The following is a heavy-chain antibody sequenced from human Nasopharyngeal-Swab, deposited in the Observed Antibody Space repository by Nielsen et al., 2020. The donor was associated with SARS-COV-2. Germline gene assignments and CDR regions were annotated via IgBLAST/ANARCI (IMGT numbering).Heavy chain of an antibody. V-gene: IGHV3-9*01. D-gene: IGHD3-3*01. J-gene: IGHJ6*02. CDR2: ISWNSGSI. Sequence: SLKISCAASGFTFDDYAMHWVRQAPGKGLEWVSGISWNSGSIGYADSVKGRFTISRDNAKNFLSLQMNSLRAEDTALYYCAKDPGVQYYYGMDVWGQGTTVTVSS. CDR1: GFTFDDYA. CDR3: AKDPGVQYYYGMDV.